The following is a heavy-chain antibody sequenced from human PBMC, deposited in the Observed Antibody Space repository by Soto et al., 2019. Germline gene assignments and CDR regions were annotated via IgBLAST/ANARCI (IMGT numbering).Heavy chain of an antibody. Sequence: GALRPSCTTSGFTVGSSYMSWVRQAPGRGLEWVSVIYTGGSTYYADSVKGRFTISRDNSKNTLYLQMHSLRAEDTALYYCARVSTTAKTSDYWGQGTLVTVSS. CDR1: GFTVGSSY. J-gene: IGHJ4*02. V-gene: IGHV3-53*01. CDR3: ARVSTTAKTSDY. CDR2: IYTGGST.